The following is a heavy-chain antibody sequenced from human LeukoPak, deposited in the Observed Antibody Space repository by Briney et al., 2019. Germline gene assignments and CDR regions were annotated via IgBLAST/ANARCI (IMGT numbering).Heavy chain of an antibody. CDR3: AKVRSPSSGSRGAFDI. J-gene: IGHJ3*02. CDR1: GFTFSSYG. V-gene: IGHV3-23*01. Sequence: SGGSLRLSCAASGFTFSSYGMSWVRQAPGKGLEWVSAISGSGGSTYYADSVKGRFTISRDDSKNTLYLQMNSLRAEDTAVYYCAKVRSPSSGSRGAFDIWGQGTMVTVSS. D-gene: IGHD3-22*01. CDR2: ISGSGGST.